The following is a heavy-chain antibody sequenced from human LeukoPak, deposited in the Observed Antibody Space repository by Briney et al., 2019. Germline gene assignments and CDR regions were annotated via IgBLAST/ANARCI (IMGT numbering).Heavy chain of an antibody. Sequence: SETLSLTCTVSGGSIRSSSYYWGWIRQPPGKGLEWIGSIYFTGSTYYNPPLKSRVTISVDTSKNQFSLKLRSVTAADTAVYHCAGLVVGTATIDYWGQGTLVTVSS. J-gene: IGHJ4*02. CDR3: AGLVVGTATIDY. D-gene: IGHD2-21*02. CDR2: IYFTGST. CDR1: GGSIRSSSYY. V-gene: IGHV4-39*01.